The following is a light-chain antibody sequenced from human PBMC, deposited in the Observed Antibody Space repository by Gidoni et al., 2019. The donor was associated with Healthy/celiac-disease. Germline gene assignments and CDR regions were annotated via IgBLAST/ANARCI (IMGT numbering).Light chain of an antibody. V-gene: IGLV1-44*01. Sequence: QSVLTQPPSASGTPGQGVTIPCSGRSSNIGSNTVNWYQQLPGTAPKLLIYSNNQRPSGVPDRFSCSKSGTTASLAISGLQSEDEADYYCAAWDDRLNGVVFGGMTKLTVL. CDR2: SNN. CDR1: SSNIGSNT. CDR3: AAWDDRLNGVV. J-gene: IGLJ2*01.